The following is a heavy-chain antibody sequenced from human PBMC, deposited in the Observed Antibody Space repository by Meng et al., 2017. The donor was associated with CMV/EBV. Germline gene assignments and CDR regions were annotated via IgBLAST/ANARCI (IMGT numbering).Heavy chain of an antibody. J-gene: IGHJ6*02. CDR3: AREAVDDFWRGYYYYGMDV. V-gene: IGHV3-11*01. D-gene: IGHD3-3*01. Sequence: GESLKISCAASGFTFSDYYMSWIRQAPGKGLEWVSYISSSGSTIYYADSVKGRFTISRDNAKNSLYLQMNSLRAEDTAVYYCAREAVDDFWRGYYYYGMDVWGQGTTVTVSS. CDR2: ISSSGSTI. CDR1: GFTFSDYY.